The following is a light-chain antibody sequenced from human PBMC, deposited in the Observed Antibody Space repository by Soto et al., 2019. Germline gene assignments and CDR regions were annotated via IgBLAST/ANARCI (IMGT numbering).Light chain of an antibody. CDR1: QNINTR. Sequence: DIQMTQSPPTLAASVGDRVTITCRASQNINTRLAWYQQKPRKAPKLLIFDASTLESGVPSRFSGSGSGSQFILTISGLQPDDFATYYCQQYNSYSQTFGQGTKLEMK. CDR3: QQYNSYSQT. J-gene: IGKJ2*01. CDR2: DAS. V-gene: IGKV1-5*01.